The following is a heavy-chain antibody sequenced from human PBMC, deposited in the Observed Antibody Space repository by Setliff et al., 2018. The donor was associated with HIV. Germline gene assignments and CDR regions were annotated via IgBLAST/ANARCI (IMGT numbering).Heavy chain of an antibody. CDR1: GDTFTSYD. D-gene: IGHD4-17*01. Sequence: ASVKVSCKTSGDTFTSYDINWVRQAAGHGLEWMGWMTPYSGNTGYAQKFQGRVSMTRNTSISTAYMELSSLRSEDTAVYYCAKDIGVWDYGGNFLLREYFQHWGQGTLVTVSS. V-gene: IGHV1-8*02. J-gene: IGHJ1*01. CDR3: AKDIGVWDYGGNFLLREYFQH. CDR2: MTPYSGNT.